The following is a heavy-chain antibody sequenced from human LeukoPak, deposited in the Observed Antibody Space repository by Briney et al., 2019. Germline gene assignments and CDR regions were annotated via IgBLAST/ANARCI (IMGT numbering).Heavy chain of an antibody. Sequence: SEILSLTCSVSGGSITSHYWSWLRQPRGKGLEWIGYIYYTGSTVYNPSLKSRGTISIDTSENQVSLKLSSVTAADTALYYCARYIRSGDYYMDVWGKGTTVTVSS. V-gene: IGHV4-59*11. CDR3: ARYIRSGDYYMDV. D-gene: IGHD3-3*01. J-gene: IGHJ6*03. CDR2: IYYTGST. CDR1: GGSITSHY.